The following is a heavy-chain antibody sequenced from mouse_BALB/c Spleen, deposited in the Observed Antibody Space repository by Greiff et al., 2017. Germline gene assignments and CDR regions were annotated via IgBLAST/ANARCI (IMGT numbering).Heavy chain of an antibody. CDR3: ARDNYYGYWYFDV. Sequence: EVKLMESGPGLVKPSQSLSLTCSVTGYSITSGYYWNWIRQFPGNKLEWMGYISYDGSNNYNPSLKNRISITRDTSKNQFFLKLNSVTTEDTATYYCARDNYYGYWYFDVWGAGTTVTVSS. CDR2: ISYDGSN. CDR1: GYSITSGYY. D-gene: IGHD1-1*01. J-gene: IGHJ1*01. V-gene: IGHV3-6*02.